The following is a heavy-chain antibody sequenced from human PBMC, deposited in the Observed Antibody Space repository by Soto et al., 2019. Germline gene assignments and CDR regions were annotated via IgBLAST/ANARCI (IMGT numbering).Heavy chain of an antibody. CDR2: ISGTGSYT. V-gene: IGHV3-11*06. J-gene: IGHJ6*02. CDR1: GFTFSDYY. D-gene: IGHD3-3*01. Sequence: GGSLRLSCAVSGFTFSDYYMSWIRQAPGKGLEWLSYISGTGSYTNYADSVKGRFTISRDNAKNSLYLQMNSLRAEDTAMYYCARAPTGRYDFWSGSNYYHYGMDVWGQGTTVTVSS. CDR3: ARAPTGRYDFWSGSNYYHYGMDV.